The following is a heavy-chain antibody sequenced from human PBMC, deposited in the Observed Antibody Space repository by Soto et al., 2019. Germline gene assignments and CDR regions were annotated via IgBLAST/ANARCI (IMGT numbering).Heavy chain of an antibody. CDR2: INHSGST. CDR3: ARGRSTPDAFDI. CDR1: GGSFSGYY. Sequence: PSETLSLTCALYGGSFSGYYWSWIRQPPGKGLEWIGEINHSGSTNYNPSLKSRVTISVDTSKNQFSLKLSSVTAADTAVYYGARGRSTPDAFDIWGQGTMVTVSS. J-gene: IGHJ3*02. V-gene: IGHV4-34*01.